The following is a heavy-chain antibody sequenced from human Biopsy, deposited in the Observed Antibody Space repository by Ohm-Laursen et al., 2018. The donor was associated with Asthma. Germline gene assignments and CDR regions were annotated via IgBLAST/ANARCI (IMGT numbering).Heavy chain of an antibody. V-gene: IGHV3-11*01. D-gene: IGHD3-3*01. CDR2: ISRANPWTDSTI. J-gene: IGHJ5*02. Sequence: GSLRLSCTASGFSFSDYAMSWVRQAPGKGLEWVAYISRANPWTDSTIYYADSVKGRFTISRDNAKDLLYLQMNSLRAEDTAVYFCARGGNDWSGYVTGDHWGQGSLVTVSS. CDR3: ARGGNDWSGYVTGDH. CDR1: GFSFSDYA.